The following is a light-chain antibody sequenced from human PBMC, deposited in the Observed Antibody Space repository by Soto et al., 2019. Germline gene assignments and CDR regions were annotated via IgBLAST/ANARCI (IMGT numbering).Light chain of an antibody. CDR1: QSVSTL. Sequence: EILMTQSPATLSVSPGERATLSCRSSQSVSTLLAWYQQIPGQALRLLIYGASTRDSGIPARFSGTEYEKEFTLTISSLQSEDFAIYYCQQYNNWPPITYGQGTRLEIK. CDR3: QQYNNWPPIT. J-gene: IGKJ5*01. V-gene: IGKV3-15*01. CDR2: GAS.